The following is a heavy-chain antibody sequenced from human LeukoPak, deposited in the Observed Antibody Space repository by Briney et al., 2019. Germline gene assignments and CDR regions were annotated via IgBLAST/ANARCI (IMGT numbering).Heavy chain of an antibody. J-gene: IGHJ3*02. V-gene: IGHV3-48*03. CDR3: AREAAALDGAFDI. Sequence: GGSLRLSCAASGFTFSSYEMNWVRQAPGKGLEWVSYISSSGSTTYYADSVKGRFTISRDNAKNSLYLQMNSLRAEDTAVYYCAREAAALDGAFDIWGQGTMVTVSS. CDR2: ISSSGSTT. D-gene: IGHD1-1*01. CDR1: GFTFSSYE.